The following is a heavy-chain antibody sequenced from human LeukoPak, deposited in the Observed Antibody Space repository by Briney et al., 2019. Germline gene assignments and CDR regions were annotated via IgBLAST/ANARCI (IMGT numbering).Heavy chain of an antibody. CDR2: IYSGGST. D-gene: IGHD3-22*01. CDR1: GFTVSSNY. V-gene: IGHV3-66*01. CDR3: TFHYYDSSGPDAFDI. Sequence: GGSLRLSCAASGFTVSSNYMSWVRQAPGKGLEWVSVIYSGGSTYYADSVKGRFTISRDNSKNTLYLQMNSLRAEDTAVYYCTFHYYDSSGPDAFDIWGQGTMVTVSS. J-gene: IGHJ3*02.